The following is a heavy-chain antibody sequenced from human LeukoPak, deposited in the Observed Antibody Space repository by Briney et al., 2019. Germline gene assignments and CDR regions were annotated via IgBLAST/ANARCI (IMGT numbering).Heavy chain of an antibody. V-gene: IGHV5-51*01. CDR2: IYPGDSDT. CDR3: ARHGNYGSPRPPDY. J-gene: IGHJ4*02. Sequence: GESLKISFKGSGYTFTGYWIGWVRQMPGKGLEWMGIIYPGDSDTTYSPSFQGQVTISADKSISTAYLQWSSLEASDTAIYYCARHGNYGSPRPPDYWGKGTLVTVSS. D-gene: IGHD3-10*01. CDR1: GYTFTGYW.